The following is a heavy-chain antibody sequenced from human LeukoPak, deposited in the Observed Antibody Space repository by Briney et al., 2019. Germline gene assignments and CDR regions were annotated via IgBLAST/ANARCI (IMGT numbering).Heavy chain of an antibody. V-gene: IGHV5-51*01. CDR2: SYPGDSDT. D-gene: IGHD3-22*01. CDR3: ARRITMIDEFDP. CDR1: GYSFTSYW. J-gene: IGHJ5*02. Sequence: GESLKISCKGSGYSFTSYWIGWVRQMPGKGLEWMGISYPGDSDTRYGPSFQRQVTTSADKSISTASLQWSSLTASATAMYYCARRITMIDEFDPWGQRTLVTVSS.